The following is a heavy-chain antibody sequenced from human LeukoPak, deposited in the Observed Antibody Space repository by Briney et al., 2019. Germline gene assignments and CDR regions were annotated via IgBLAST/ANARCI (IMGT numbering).Heavy chain of an antibody. D-gene: IGHD6-25*01. V-gene: IGHV3-66*02. CDR1: GFTVSSNY. Sequence: GGSLRLSCAASGFTVSSNYMSWVRQAPGKGLEWGSVIYSGGSTYYADSVKGRFTISRDNSKNTLYLQMNSLRAEDTAVYYCARCGPEDYYYYMDVWGKGTTVTVSS. J-gene: IGHJ6*03. CDR3: ARCGPEDYYYYMDV. CDR2: IYSGGST.